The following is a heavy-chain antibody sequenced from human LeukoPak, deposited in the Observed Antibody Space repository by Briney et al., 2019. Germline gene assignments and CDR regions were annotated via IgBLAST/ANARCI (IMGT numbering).Heavy chain of an antibody. CDR2: ITDSGGNR. V-gene: IGHV3-23*01. Sequence: PGGSLRLSCAASGFPFNAYWMTWVRQAPGKGLEWVSAITDSGGNRQYTDSVKGRFTISRDNSKNTLYLQMDSLRADDTAVYYCAKSSRYGTGWYGKIDYWGQGTLVTVSS. D-gene: IGHD6-19*01. CDR3: AKSSRYGTGWYGKIDY. CDR1: GFPFNAYW. J-gene: IGHJ4*02.